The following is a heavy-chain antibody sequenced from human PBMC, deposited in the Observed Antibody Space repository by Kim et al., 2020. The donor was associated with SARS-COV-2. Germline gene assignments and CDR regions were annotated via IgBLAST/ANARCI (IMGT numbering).Heavy chain of an antibody. D-gene: IGHD6-13*01. CDR1: GGSFSGYY. J-gene: IGHJ4*02. V-gene: IGHV4-34*01. CDR3: ARARSLDPGIAAAGNGVIDY. CDR2: INHSGST. Sequence: SETLSLTCAVYGGSFSGYYWSWIRQPPGKGLEWIGEINHSGSTNYNPSLKSRVTISVDTSKNQFSLKLSSVTAADTAVYYCARARSLDPGIAAAGNGVIDYWGQGTLVTVSS.